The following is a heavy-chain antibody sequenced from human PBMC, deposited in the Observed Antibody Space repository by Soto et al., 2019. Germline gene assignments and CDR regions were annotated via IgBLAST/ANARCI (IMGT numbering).Heavy chain of an antibody. D-gene: IGHD6-6*01. V-gene: IGHV4-31*03. CDR1: GGSISSGGYY. CDR3: VRDVGPLNDGSSSNPYNWSDP. Sequence: QVQLHESGPGLVKPSQTMSLTCTVSGGSISSGGYYWTWIRQHPGEGLGWIGYIYYTGNTYYNPSPESRVTISLDTSTNQCSLKLSSVTAAYTAVYYCVRDVGPLNDGSSSNPYNWSDPWGQGALVTVAS. J-gene: IGHJ5*02. CDR2: IYYTGNT.